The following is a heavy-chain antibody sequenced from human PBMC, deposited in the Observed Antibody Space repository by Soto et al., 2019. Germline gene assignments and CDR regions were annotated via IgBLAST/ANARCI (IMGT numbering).Heavy chain of an antibody. V-gene: IGHV3-15*01. Sequence: GVSLRLSCAASGFTFSNAWMSWVRQAPGKGLEWVGRIKSKTDGGTTDYAAPVKGRFTISRDDSKNTLYLQMNSLKTEDTAVYYCTLNSGYDLGFYMDVWGKGTTVTVSS. J-gene: IGHJ6*03. D-gene: IGHD5-12*01. CDR3: TLNSGYDLGFYMDV. CDR1: GFTFSNAW. CDR2: IKSKTDGGTT.